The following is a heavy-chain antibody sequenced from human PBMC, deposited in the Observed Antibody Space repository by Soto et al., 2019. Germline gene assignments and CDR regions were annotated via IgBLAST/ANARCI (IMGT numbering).Heavy chain of an antibody. CDR1: GFTFSSYS. CDR2: ISSSSSTI. CDR3: AMRGYSSSSDYYYYMDV. V-gene: IGHV3-48*04. J-gene: IGHJ6*03. D-gene: IGHD6-6*01. Sequence: GESLKISCAASGFTFSSYSMNWVRQAPGKGLEWVSYISSSSSTIYYADSVKGRFTISRDNAKNSLYLQMYSLRADDTAVYYCAMRGYSSSSDYYYYMDVWGKGTMVTVSS.